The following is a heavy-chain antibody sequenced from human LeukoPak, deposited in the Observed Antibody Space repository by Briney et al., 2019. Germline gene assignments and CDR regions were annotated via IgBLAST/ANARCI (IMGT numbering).Heavy chain of an antibody. CDR2: IDPSDSYT. D-gene: IGHD3-10*01. V-gene: IGHV5-10-1*01. J-gene: IGHJ3*02. CDR1: GYSFTSYW. CDR3: ARRGYGSGSWGAFDI. Sequence: GESLRISRKGSGYSFTSYWISWVRQMPGKGVEWMGRIDPSDSYTNYCPSFQGHVTISADKSISTAYQQWSSLKASDTAMYYCARRGYGSGSWGAFDIWGQGTMDTVSS.